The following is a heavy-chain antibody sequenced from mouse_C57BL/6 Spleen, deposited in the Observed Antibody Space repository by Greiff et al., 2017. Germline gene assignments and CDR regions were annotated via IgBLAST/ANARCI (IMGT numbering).Heavy chain of an antibody. CDR3: ARKGPRRYFDV. CDR1: GYTFTSYW. CDR2: IDPSDSYT. J-gene: IGHJ1*03. D-gene: IGHD6-1*01. V-gene: IGHV1-69*01. Sequence: QVQLQQPGAELVMPGASVKLSCKASGYTFTSYWMHWVKQRPGQGLEWIGEIDPSDSYTNYKQKFKGKSTLTVDKTSSTAYMQLSSLKSEDSAVYYSARKGPRRYFDVWGTGTTVTVSS.